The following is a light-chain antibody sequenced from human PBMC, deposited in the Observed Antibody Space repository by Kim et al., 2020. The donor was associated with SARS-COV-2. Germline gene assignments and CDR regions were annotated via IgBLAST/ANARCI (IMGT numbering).Light chain of an antibody. CDR1: STDIGAYNY. CDR3: CSYTTSSTYV. J-gene: IGLJ1*01. Sequence: QSALTQPASVSGSPGQSIAISCTGTSTDIGAYNYVSWYRQHPGKAPEVLIYKVTQRPSGASDRFSGSKSGNTASLTISGLQAEGEADYYCCSYTTSSTYVFGSGTKVTVL. V-gene: IGLV2-14*01. CDR2: KVT.